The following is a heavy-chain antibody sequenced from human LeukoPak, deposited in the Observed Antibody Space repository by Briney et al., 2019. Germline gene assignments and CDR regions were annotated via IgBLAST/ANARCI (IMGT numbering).Heavy chain of an antibody. V-gene: IGHV1-2*02. Sequence: ASVKVSCKASGYTFTGYYMHWVRQAPGQGLEWMGWINPNSGGTNYAQKFQGRVTMTRDTSISTAYMELSRLRSDDTAVYYCARGPSGQWLVLKPWGQGTLVTVSS. CDR3: ARGPSGQWLVLKP. CDR2: INPNSGGT. D-gene: IGHD6-19*01. CDR1: GYTFTGYY. J-gene: IGHJ5*02.